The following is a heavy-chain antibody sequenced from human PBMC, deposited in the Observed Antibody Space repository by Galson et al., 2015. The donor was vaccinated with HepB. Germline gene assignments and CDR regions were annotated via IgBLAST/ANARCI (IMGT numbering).Heavy chain of an antibody. D-gene: IGHD3-10*01. CDR2: IRYEGTTK. Sequence: SLRLSCAASGFTFSSYGMHWVRQAPGKGLEWVAFIRYEGTTKYYAESVKGRFTISRDNSKNTLYLHMNCLGGEDTAVYYCAKDMVRGLVVDSWGQGTLLTVSS. CDR1: GFTFSSYG. V-gene: IGHV3-30*02. CDR3: AKDMVRGLVVDS. J-gene: IGHJ5*01.